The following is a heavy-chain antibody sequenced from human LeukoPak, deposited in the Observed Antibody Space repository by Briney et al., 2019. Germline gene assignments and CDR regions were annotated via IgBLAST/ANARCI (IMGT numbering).Heavy chain of an antibody. J-gene: IGHJ5*02. Sequence: GGSLRLSCVASGFPFSSYWMNWVRQAPGKGLEWVSSISSSSSYIYYADSVKGRFTISRDNAKNSLYLQMNSLRAEDTAVYYCARSGYCSGGSCLNWFDPWGQGTLVTVSS. CDR2: ISSSSSYI. D-gene: IGHD2-15*01. V-gene: IGHV3-21*01. CDR1: GFPFSSYW. CDR3: ARSGYCSGGSCLNWFDP.